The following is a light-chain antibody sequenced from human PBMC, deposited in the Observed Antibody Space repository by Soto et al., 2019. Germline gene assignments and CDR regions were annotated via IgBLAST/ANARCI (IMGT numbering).Light chain of an antibody. CDR1: QSISSW. Sequence: DIQMTQSPSTLSASIGDKVTITCRATQSISSWLAWYQHKPGEAPKLLIYDASDLETGVPLRFSGRGSETEFTLTINGLQPDDFATYYCQQDNSCPRTFGQGTKVDIK. CDR2: DAS. CDR3: QQDNSCPRT. J-gene: IGKJ1*01. V-gene: IGKV1-5*01.